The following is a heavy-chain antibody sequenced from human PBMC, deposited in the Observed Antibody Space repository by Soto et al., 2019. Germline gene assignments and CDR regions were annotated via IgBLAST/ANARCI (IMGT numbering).Heavy chain of an antibody. CDR3: ARDSSDYYDSSGYYLFDY. CDR1: GGTFSSYA. J-gene: IGHJ4*02. V-gene: IGHV1-69*13. D-gene: IGHD3-22*01. CDR2: IIPIFGTA. Sequence: GASVKVSCKASGGTFSSYAISWVRQAPGQGLEWMGGIIPIFGTANYAQKFQGRVTITADESTSTAYMELSSLRSEDTAVYYCARDSSDYYDSSGYYLFDYWGQGTLVTVSS.